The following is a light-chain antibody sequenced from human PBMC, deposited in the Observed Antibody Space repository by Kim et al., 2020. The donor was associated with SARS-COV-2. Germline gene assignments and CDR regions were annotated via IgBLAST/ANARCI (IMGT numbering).Light chain of an antibody. CDR2: AAS. V-gene: IGKV1-5*01. Sequence: DIQMTQSPSTLSASVGDRVTITCRASQSISNNLAWYQQRRGKAPQLLIYAASSLKSGVPSRFSGTGSETEFALTISSLQPDDFATYYCQQYNGYPTFGQGTKVEIK. J-gene: IGKJ1*01. CDR1: QSISNN. CDR3: QQYNGYPT.